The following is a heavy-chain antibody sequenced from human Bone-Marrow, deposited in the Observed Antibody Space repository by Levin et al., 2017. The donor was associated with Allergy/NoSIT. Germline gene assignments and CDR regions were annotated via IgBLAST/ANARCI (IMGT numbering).Heavy chain of an antibody. Sequence: SETLSLTCAVYGGSFSGYYWSWIRQPPGKGLEWIGEINRSGSTNYNPSLKSRVTISVDTSKNQFSLKPSSVTAADTAVYYCARLTPYDILTGYSQEAYYYGMDVWGQGTTVTVSS. D-gene: IGHD3-9*01. CDR2: INRSGST. CDR1: GGSFSGYY. V-gene: IGHV4-34*01. CDR3: ARLTPYDILTGYSQEAYYYGMDV. J-gene: IGHJ6*02.